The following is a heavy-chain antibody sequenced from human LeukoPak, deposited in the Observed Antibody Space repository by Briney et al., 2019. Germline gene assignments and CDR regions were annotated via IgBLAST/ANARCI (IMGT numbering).Heavy chain of an antibody. CDR1: GFTFSSYG. J-gene: IGHJ6*02. CDR2: ISYDGSNK. CDR3: AKGLGSWYGGSHYYGMDV. Sequence: GGSLRLPCAASGFTFSSYGMHWVRQAPGKGLEWVAVISYDGSNKYYADSVKGRFTISRDNSKNTLYLQMNSLRAEDTAVYYCAKGLGSWYGGSHYYGMDVWGQGTTVTVSS. V-gene: IGHV3-30*18. D-gene: IGHD6-13*01.